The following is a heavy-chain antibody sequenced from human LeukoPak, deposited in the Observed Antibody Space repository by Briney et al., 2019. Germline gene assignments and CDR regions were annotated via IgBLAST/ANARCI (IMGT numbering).Heavy chain of an antibody. CDR2: ISSSSSYI. Sequence: PGGSLRLSCAASGFTFSSYSMNWVRQAPGKGLEWVSSISSSSSYIYYADSVKGRFTISRDNAKNSLYLQMNSLRAEDTAVYYCAREGGVPRFYYYDSSGYYYDYWGQGTLVTVSS. V-gene: IGHV3-21*01. J-gene: IGHJ4*02. CDR3: AREGGVPRFYYYDSSGYYYDY. D-gene: IGHD3-22*01. CDR1: GFTFSSYS.